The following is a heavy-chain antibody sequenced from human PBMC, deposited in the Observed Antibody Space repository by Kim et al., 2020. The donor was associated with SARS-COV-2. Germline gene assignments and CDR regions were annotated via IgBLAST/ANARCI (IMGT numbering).Heavy chain of an antibody. CDR1: GGSVSSGSYY. CDR3: ARDTFPAIAVAGQEDDYYGMDV. J-gene: IGHJ6*02. V-gene: IGHV4-61*01. CDR2: IYYSGST. Sequence: SETLSLTCTVSGGSVSSGSYYWSWIRQPPGKGLEWIGYIYYSGSTNYNPSLKSRVTISVDTSKNQFSLKLSSVTAADTAVYYCARDTFPAIAVAGQEDDYYGMDVWGQGTTVTVSS. D-gene: IGHD6-19*01.